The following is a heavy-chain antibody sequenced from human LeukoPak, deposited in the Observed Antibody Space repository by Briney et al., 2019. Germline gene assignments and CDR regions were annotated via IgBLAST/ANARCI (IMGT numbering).Heavy chain of an antibody. CDR3: ARLSLELGLGY. CDR1: GGSISSSSYY. CDR2: IYYSGST. J-gene: IGHJ4*02. Sequence: PSETLSLTCTVSGGSISSSSYYWGWIRQPPGKGLEWIGSIYYSGSTYYNPSLKSRVTISVDTSKNQFSLKLSSVTAADTAVYYCARLSLELGLGYWGQGTLVSVPS. V-gene: IGHV4-39*01. D-gene: IGHD1-7*01.